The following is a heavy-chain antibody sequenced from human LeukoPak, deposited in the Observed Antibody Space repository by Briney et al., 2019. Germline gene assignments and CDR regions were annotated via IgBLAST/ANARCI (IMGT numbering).Heavy chain of an antibody. CDR2: IYHSGST. V-gene: IGHV4-39*07. D-gene: IGHD3-22*01. CDR1: GGSISSSNYY. Sequence: SETLSLTCTVSGGSISSSNYYWGWIRQPPGKGLEWIGEIYHSGSTNYNPSLKSRVTISVDKSKNQFSLKLSSVTAADTAVYYCARADSSGYYLAEYFQHWGQGTLVTVSS. CDR3: ARADSSGYYLAEYFQH. J-gene: IGHJ1*01.